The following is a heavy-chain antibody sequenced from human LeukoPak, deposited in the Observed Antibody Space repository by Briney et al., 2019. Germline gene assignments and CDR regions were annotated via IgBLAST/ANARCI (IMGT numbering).Heavy chain of an antibody. CDR3: ARDRNNYDFWSGYCLDY. D-gene: IGHD3-3*01. Sequence: ASVKVSCKASGYTFTSYGISWVRQAPGQGLEWMGWISAYNGNTNYAQKLQGRVTMTTDTSTSTAYMELRSLRSDDTAVYYRARDRNNYDFWSGYCLDYWGQGTLVTVSS. CDR2: ISAYNGNT. J-gene: IGHJ4*02. V-gene: IGHV1-18*01. CDR1: GYTFTSYG.